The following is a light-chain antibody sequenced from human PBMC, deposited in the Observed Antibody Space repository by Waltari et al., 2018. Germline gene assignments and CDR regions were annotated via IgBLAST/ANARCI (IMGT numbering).Light chain of an antibody. J-gene: IGLJ1*01. Sequence: QSALTQPASVTGSPGQSTIISCIGTSDDVGGYDKVSWYQQHPGKAPRLIIFDFRRRHTVASNRFSASKSGNTASLTISGLQAEDEADYFCSSYRSDNTLAFGTGTKVTVL. CDR3: SSYRSDNTLA. CDR2: DFR. V-gene: IGLV2-14*03. CDR1: SDDVGGYDK.